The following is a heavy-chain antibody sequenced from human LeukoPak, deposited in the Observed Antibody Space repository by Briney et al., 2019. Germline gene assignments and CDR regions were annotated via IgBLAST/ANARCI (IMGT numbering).Heavy chain of an antibody. CDR3: ARDLDSSSNWFDP. CDR2: INPYCGST. J-gene: IGHJ5*02. CDR1: GYTFINYY. V-gene: IGHV1-46*01. D-gene: IGHD6-13*01. Sequence: ASVKVSCKASGYTFINYYIHWVRQAPGLGLEWMGIINPYCGSTNYAQKFQGRITMTRDTSTSTVYMELSSLRSEDTAVYCCARDLDSSSNWFDPWGQGTLVSVSS.